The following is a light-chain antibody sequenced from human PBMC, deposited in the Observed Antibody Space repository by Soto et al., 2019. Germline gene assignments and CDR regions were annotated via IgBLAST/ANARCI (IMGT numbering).Light chain of an antibody. J-gene: IGLJ2*01. CDR3: CSYAGSSTLV. CDR1: SSDVGSYNL. V-gene: IGLV2-23*01. Sequence: QSALTQPASVSGSPGPSITISCTGTSSDVGSYNLVSWYQQHPGKAPQLMIYEGSKRPSGVSNRFSGSKSGNTASLTISGLQAQDEADYYCCSYAGSSTLVFGGGTKVTVL. CDR2: EGS.